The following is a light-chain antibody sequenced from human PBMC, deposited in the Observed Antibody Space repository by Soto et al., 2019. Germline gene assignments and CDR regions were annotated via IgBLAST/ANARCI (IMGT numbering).Light chain of an antibody. CDR1: QVVFYNSKNY. CDR2: DAS. CDR3: QQYDNLPLT. J-gene: IGKJ4*01. V-gene: IGKV1-33*01. Sequence: DIVMTQSPDSLAVSLGERATINCKSSQVVFYNSKNYLNWYQQKPGKAPKLLIYDASNLETGVPSRFSGSGSGTDFTFTISSLQPEDIATYYCQQYDNLPLTFGGGTKVDIK.